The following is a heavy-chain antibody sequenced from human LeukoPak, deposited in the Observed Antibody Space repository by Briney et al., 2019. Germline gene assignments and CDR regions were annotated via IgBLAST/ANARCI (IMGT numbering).Heavy chain of an antibody. CDR1: GYTFTIYY. D-gene: IGHD3-10*01. Sequence: ASVKVSCKASGYTFTIYYMHWVRQAPGQGLEWMGWINPNSGGTNYAQKFQGRVTMTRDTSISTAYMELSRLRSDDTAVYYCARAGGSGSYYRRNWFDPWGQGTLVTVSS. CDR2: INPNSGGT. J-gene: IGHJ5*02. CDR3: ARAGGSGSYYRRNWFDP. V-gene: IGHV1-2*02.